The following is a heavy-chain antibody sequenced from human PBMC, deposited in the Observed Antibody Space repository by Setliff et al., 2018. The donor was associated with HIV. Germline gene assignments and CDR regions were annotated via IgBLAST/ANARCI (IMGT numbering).Heavy chain of an antibody. D-gene: IGHD5-12*01. J-gene: IGHJ4*02. CDR3: AKSSPSMGYITDC. Sequence: SETLSLTCSVSGVSISSYYWSWIRHSPGKGLEWIGIIFPGGATNYNPSLTSRVTISVETSKNNLFLKLTSVTTADTAVYFCAKSSPSMGYITDCWGQGAPVTVSS. CDR1: GVSISSYY. CDR2: IFPGGAT. V-gene: IGHV4-59*01.